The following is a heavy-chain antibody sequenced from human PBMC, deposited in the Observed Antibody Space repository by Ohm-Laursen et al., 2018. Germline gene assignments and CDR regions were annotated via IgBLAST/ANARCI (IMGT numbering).Heavy chain of an antibody. CDR2: IYYNGNP. CDR1: GGSLRNYY. D-gene: IGHD6-6*01. Sequence: TLTLTRTVSGGSLRNYYWSWIRQPPGKGLEWIGYIYYNGNPRYNPSLESRVTISVDPSKNQFSLKLNSVTAADTALYYCVLYSSFSVSWGQGTLVTVSS. V-gene: IGHV4-59*08. CDR3: VLYSSFSVS. J-gene: IGHJ5*02.